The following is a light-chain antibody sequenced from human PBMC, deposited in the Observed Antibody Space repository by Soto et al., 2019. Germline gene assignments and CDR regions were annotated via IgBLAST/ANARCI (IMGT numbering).Light chain of an antibody. CDR1: ETIGRAY. V-gene: IGKV3-20*01. CDR3: HQYATSPCT. CDR2: ATS. J-gene: IGKJ2*02. Sequence: IVLTQSPGTLSLSPGERATVSCRASETIGRAYFAWYQHRPGRTPRLVLSATSNRAAGIPDRFGGSGSGADCTLTISGVEPEDFAVYYCHQYATSPCTFGQGTKLEI.